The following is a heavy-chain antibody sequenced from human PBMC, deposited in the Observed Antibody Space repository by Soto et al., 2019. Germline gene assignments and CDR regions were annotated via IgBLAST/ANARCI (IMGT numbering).Heavy chain of an antibody. D-gene: IGHD6-25*01. CDR1: GGSISSGGYY. J-gene: IGHJ6*02. V-gene: IGHV4-31*03. Sequence: QVQLQESGPGLVKPSQTLSLTCTVSGGSISSGGYYWSWIRQHPGKGLEWIGYIYYSGSTYYNPPLKSRVTTSXXTXKXXFSLKLSSVTAADTAVYSCARIVRAAGYYYYGMDVWGQGTTVTVSS. CDR2: IYYSGST. CDR3: ARIVRAAGYYYYGMDV.